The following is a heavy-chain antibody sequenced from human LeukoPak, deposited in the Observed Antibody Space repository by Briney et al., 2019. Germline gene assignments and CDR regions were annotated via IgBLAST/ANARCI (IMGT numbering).Heavy chain of an antibody. Sequence: GGSLRLSCAASGFTFSSYGMSWVRQAPGKGLEWVANIKQDGSEKYYVDSVKGRFTVSRDNAENSLYLQMSSLRAEDTAVYYCARLTQLARGRYWGQGTLVTVFS. CDR2: IKQDGSEK. J-gene: IGHJ4*02. D-gene: IGHD6-6*01. V-gene: IGHV3-7*03. CDR1: GFTFSSYG. CDR3: ARLTQLARGRY.